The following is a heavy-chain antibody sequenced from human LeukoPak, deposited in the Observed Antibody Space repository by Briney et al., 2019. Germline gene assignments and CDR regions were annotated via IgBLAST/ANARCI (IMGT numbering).Heavy chain of an antibody. CDR1: GFTVSSNY. CDR2: IYSGGST. CDR3: ARDRSHPVAALGRGPGYYYYYMDV. D-gene: IGHD6-19*01. V-gene: IGHV3-53*01. Sequence: GGSLRLSCAASGFTVSSNYMSWVRQAPGKGLEWVSVIYSGGSTYYADSVKGRFTISRDNAENSLYLQMNSLRAEDTAVYYCARDRSHPVAALGRGPGYYYYYMDVWGKGTTVTVSS. J-gene: IGHJ6*03.